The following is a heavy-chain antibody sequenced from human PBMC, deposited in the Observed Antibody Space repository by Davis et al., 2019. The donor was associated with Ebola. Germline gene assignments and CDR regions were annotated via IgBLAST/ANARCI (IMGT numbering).Heavy chain of an antibody. D-gene: IGHD2-8*01. Sequence: SETLSLTCTVSGGSISSSSYYWGWIRQPPGKGLEWIGSIYYSGSTYYNPSLKSRVTISVDTAKNQFSLKLSSVTAADTAVYYCEVLNPLYAASLGDYWGQGTLVTVSS. V-gene: IGHV4-39*01. CDR2: IYYSGST. CDR3: EVLNPLYAASLGDY. CDR1: GGSISSSSYY. J-gene: IGHJ4*02.